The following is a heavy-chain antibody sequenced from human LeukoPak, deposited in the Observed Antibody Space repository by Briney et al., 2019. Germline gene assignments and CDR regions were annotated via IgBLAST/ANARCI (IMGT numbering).Heavy chain of an antibody. D-gene: IGHD2-8*02. CDR2: IGGSGTDI. CDR3: ARDRCTGAACSGYYHGIDV. V-gene: IGHV3-11*01. J-gene: IGHJ6*02. Sequence: PGGSLRLSCAASGFTFSDFYMSWIRQAPGKGLEWLSYIGGSGTDIKYADSVKGRFTISRDNAKKSLYLQMTSLRVEDAAVYYCARDRCTGAACSGYYHGIDVWGQGTTVTVSS. CDR1: GFTFSDFY.